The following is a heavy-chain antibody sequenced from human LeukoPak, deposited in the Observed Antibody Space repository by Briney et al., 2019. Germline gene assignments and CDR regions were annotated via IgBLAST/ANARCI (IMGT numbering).Heavy chain of an antibody. V-gene: IGHV3-23*01. J-gene: IGHJ4*02. CDR2: ISGSGGST. D-gene: IGHD6-19*01. Sequence: PGGSLRLSCAASGFTFSTYAMSWVRQAPGKGLEWVSAISGSGGSTYYADSVKGRFTVSRDNSKNTLYLQMNSLRAEDTAVYYCAKRHGYSSGCFYFDCWGQGTLVAVSS. CDR1: GFTFSTYA. CDR3: AKRHGYSSGCFYFDC.